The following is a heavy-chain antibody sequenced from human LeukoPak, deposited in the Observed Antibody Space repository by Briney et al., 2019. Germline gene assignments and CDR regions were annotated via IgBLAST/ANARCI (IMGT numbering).Heavy chain of an antibody. CDR3: ARKSYTNIYYYYYMDV. Sequence: SETLSLTCTVSGGSLSSGNYYWNWIRQPAGKGLEWIGLFYTSGSTDYNPSLKSRVSISVDTSKNQFSLKLSSVTAADTAVYYCARKSYTNIYYYYYMDVWGKGTTVTVSS. CDR2: FYTSGST. J-gene: IGHJ6*03. CDR1: GGSLSSGNYY. V-gene: IGHV4-61*02. D-gene: IGHD4-11*01.